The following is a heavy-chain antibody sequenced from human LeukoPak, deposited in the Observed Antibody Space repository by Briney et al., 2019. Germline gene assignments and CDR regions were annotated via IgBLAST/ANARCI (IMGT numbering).Heavy chain of an antibody. V-gene: IGHV4-4*07. D-gene: IGHD6-19*01. Sequence: SETLSLTCTVSGGSISSYYWSWIRQPAGKGLEWIGRIYTSGSINYNPSLKSRVTMSVDTSKNQFSLKLSSVTAADTAVYYCARVPYSSGWDNAFDYWGQGTLVTVSS. CDR3: ARVPYSSGWDNAFDY. CDR2: IYTSGSI. CDR1: GGSISSYY. J-gene: IGHJ4*02.